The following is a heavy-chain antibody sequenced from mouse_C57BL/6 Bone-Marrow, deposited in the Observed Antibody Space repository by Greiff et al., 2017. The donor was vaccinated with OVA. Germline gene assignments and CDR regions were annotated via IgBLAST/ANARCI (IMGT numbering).Heavy chain of an antibody. J-gene: IGHJ1*03. V-gene: IGHV14-3*01. CDR3: ARSFYYYGSSPAFDV. D-gene: IGHD1-1*01. CDR2: IDPANGNT. Sequence: VQLQQSGAELVRPGASVKLSCTASGFNIKNTYMHWVKQRPEQGLEWIGRIDPANGNTKYAPKFQGKATITADTSSNTAYLQLSSLTSEDTAIYYCARSFYYYGSSPAFDVWGTGTTVTVSS. CDR1: GFNIKNTY.